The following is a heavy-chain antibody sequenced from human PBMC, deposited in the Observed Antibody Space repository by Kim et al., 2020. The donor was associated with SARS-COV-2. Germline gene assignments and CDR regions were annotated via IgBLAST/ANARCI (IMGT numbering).Heavy chain of an antibody. J-gene: IGHJ4*02. Sequence: AAPVKGKFPISRDDSKNTLYLQMNSLKTEDTAMYYCTTVFGGYPGLSYDYWGQGTLVTVSS. V-gene: IGHV3-15*01. D-gene: IGHD2-15*01. CDR3: TTVFGGYPGLSYDY.